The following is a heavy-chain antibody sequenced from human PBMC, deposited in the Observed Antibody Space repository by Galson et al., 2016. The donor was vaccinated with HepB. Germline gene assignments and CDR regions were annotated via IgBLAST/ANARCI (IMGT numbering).Heavy chain of an antibody. D-gene: IGHD6-13*01. V-gene: IGHV1-46*01. J-gene: IGHJ6*02. CDR3: AKDWREAADSGFYFYGMDV. CDR1: GYTFTNYH. CDR2: INPSGGSP. Sequence: SVKVSCKASGYTFTNYHIHWVRQAPGQGLEWMGIINPSGGSPSYAQKFQDRVILTRDTSTSTVYMGMSSLRSEDTAVYYCAKDWREAADSGFYFYGMDVWGQGTTLTGSS.